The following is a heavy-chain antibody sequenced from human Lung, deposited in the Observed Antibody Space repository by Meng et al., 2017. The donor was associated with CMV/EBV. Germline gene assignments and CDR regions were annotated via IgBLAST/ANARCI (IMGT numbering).Heavy chain of an antibody. CDR1: GYSFTGYS. J-gene: IGHJ5*02. Sequence: KVSCQAYGYSFTGYSIHWVRQTPEKGLQWMGRISPNTGDTIYEENFQGRVTMTRDTSINTAYMELSSLTSDDTAVYYCGRGQQTFDPWGQGTLVTVSS. CDR3: GRGQQTFDP. D-gene: IGHD1-1*01. V-gene: IGHV1-2*06. CDR2: ISPNTGDT.